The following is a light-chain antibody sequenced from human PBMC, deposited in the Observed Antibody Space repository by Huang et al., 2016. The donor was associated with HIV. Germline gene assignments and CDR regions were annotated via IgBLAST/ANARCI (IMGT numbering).Light chain of an antibody. CDR1: QSISTN. CDR3: QQYNNWPPWT. J-gene: IGKJ1*01. Sequence: EIVMTQSPATLSVSPGERATLSCRASQSISTNLAWYQQKPGQAPRLLIYGASTRATGSPASFSGSGSGTEFTLTISSLQSEDVAVYYCQQYNNWPPWTFGQGTKVEIK. CDR2: GAS. V-gene: IGKV3-15*01.